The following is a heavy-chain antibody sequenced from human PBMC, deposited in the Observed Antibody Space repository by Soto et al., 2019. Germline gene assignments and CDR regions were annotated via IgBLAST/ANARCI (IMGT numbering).Heavy chain of an antibody. CDR3: ARDWGGEDCSGGRCNPAFDI. D-gene: IGHD2-15*01. CDR1: GGSISSGGYY. CDR2: IYYSGST. J-gene: IGHJ3*02. Sequence: SETLSLTCTVSGGSISSGGYYWSWIRQHPGKGLEWVGYIYYSGSTYYNPSLKSRVTISVDTSKNQFSLKLSSVTAADTAVYYCARDWGGEDCSGGRCNPAFDIWGQGTMVTVSS. V-gene: IGHV4-31*03.